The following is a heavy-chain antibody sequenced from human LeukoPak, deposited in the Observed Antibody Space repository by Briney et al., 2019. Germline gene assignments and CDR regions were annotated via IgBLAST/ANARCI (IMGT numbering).Heavy chain of an antibody. CDR3: ARDVGIAVAGPLRY. V-gene: IGHV3-21*01. D-gene: IGHD6-19*01. CDR2: ISSSSSYI. CDR1: GFTFSSYS. J-gene: IGHJ4*02. Sequence: GVSLRLSCAASGFTFSSYSMNWVRQAPGKGLEWVSSISSSSSYIYYADSVKGRFTISRDNAKNSLYLQMNSLRAEDTAVYYCARDVGIAVAGPLRYWGQGTLVTVSS.